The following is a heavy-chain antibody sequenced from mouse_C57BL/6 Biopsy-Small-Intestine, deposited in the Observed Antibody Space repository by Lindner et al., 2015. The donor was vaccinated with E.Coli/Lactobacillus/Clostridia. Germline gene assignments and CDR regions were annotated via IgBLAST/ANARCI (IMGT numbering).Heavy chain of an antibody. D-gene: IGHD1-1*01. Sequence: VQLQESGPVLVKPGTSVKMSCKVSGYTFTDYFMNWVKQSHGKSLEWIGRINPYNGETFYNQKFKDKATLTVDKPSSTAHMELLSLTSADFAVYYCTREVGGSIYVGYFDVWATGTTVTVSS. CDR2: INPYNGET. V-gene: IGHV1-37*01. CDR1: GYTFTDYF. CDR3: TREVGGSIYVGYFDV. J-gene: IGHJ1*03.